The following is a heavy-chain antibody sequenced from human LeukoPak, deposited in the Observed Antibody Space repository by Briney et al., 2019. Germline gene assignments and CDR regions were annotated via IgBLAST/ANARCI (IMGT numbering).Heavy chain of an antibody. CDR1: GFTFSSYG. CDR2: ISSSSSYI. V-gene: IGHV3-21*01. D-gene: IGHD3-22*01. CDR3: ARGRDYYDSTGFDY. J-gene: IGHJ4*02. Sequence: PGRSLRFSCAASGFTFSSYGMHWVRQAPGKGLEWVSSISSSSSYIYYADSVKGRFTISRDNAKNSLYLQMNSLRAEDTAVYYCARGRDYYDSTGFDYWGQGTLVTVSS.